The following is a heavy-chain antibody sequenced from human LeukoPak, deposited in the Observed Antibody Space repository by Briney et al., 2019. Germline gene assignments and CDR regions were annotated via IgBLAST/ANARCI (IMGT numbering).Heavy chain of an antibody. J-gene: IGHJ3*02. V-gene: IGHV3-48*02. CDR1: GFTFDDYG. D-gene: IGHD1-26*01. Sequence: GGSLRLSCAASGFTFDDYGMSWVRQAPGKRLEWVSYISGGSRAIYYADSVEGRFTISRDNAKNSLYLQMNSLRDEDTAVYYCARDYSYASDIWGQGTTVTVSS. CDR3: ARDYSYASDI. CDR2: ISGGSRAI.